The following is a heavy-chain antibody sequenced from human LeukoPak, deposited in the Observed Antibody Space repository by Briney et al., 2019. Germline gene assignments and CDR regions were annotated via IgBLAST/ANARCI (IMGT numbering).Heavy chain of an antibody. CDR1: GFTFSSYW. D-gene: IGHD5-12*01. CDR2: INSDGSST. V-gene: IGHV3-74*01. J-gene: IGHJ4*02. Sequence: GGSLRLSCAASGFTFSSYWMHWVRQAPGKGLVWVSRINSDGSSTSYADSVKGRFTISRDNAKNTLCLQMNSLRAEDTAVYYCARDQTQWLRTDLDYWGQGTLVTVSS. CDR3: ARDQTQWLRTDLDY.